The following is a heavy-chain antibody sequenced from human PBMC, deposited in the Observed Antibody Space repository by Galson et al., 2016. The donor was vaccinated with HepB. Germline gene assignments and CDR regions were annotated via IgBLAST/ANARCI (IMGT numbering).Heavy chain of an antibody. CDR3: AGNLAYRVSGLDS. D-gene: IGHD1-14*01. CDR2: IIPSFGSA. V-gene: IGHV1-69*13. Sequence: SVKVSCKAAGGAFSSFALTWVRQAPGQGLEWMGGIIPSFGSANYAQKFQGRVTITADDSTSTVYMELSSLRSEDTAIYYCAGNLAYRVSGLDSWGLGTLVTVSS. J-gene: IGHJ4*02. CDR1: GGAFSSFA.